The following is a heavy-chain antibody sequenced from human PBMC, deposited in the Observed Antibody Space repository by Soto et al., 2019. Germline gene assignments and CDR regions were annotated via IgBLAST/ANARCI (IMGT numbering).Heavy chain of an antibody. Sequence: GEALTIYDKGSVYSFTSYWISWVRQMPGKGLEWIGRIDPSDSYTNYSPSFQGHVNISADKSISTAYLQWSSLKASDTAMYYCARHGPHWFDPWGQGTLVPVSS. CDR3: ARHGPHWFDP. V-gene: IGHV5-10-1*01. CDR2: IDPSDSYT. J-gene: IGHJ5*02. CDR1: VYSFTSYW.